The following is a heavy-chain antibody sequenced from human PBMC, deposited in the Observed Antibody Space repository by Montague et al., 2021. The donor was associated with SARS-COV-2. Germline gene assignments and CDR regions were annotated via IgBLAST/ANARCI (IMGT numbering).Heavy chain of an antibody. D-gene: IGHD3-10*01. J-gene: IGHJ4*02. CDR2: IDYSGTT. V-gene: IGHV4-39*02. CDR3: ARGMIRGVTTPFDY. Sequence: SETLSLTRSLSSGSIISSGSDWGWIRQPPGKELEWIGNIDYSGTTYYXPSLQSRGTISVDTSKNHLSLRLRSATAADTAVYFCARGMIRGVTTPFDYWGQGSQVTVSS. CDR1: SGSIISSGSD.